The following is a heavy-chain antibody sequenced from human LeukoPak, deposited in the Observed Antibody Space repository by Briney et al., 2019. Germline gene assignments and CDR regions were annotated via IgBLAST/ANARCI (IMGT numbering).Heavy chain of an antibody. CDR3: ARSRYSSSSGGIDY. V-gene: IGHV3-74*01. J-gene: IGHJ4*02. Sequence: GTSLRLSCVASGFTFGDYRMHWVRQTPGKGLVWVSRINGDGETTDYADSVKGRFAISRDSDTLYLQMSGLSVEDTAVYYCARSRYSSSSGGIDYWGQGTMVTVSS. CDR2: INGDGETT. CDR1: GFTFGDYR. D-gene: IGHD6-6*01.